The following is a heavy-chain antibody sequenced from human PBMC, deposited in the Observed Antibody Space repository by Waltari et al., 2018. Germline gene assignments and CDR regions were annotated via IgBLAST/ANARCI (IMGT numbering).Heavy chain of an antibody. J-gene: IGHJ4*02. CDR1: GLRFSSYD. V-gene: IGHV3-13*01. Sequence: EVQRVEAGGGWGQPGGWRRLSCAASGLRFSSYDMHWVRQATGKGLEWVSGSGTVADSVYPHSVKGRFTISSAHATNSLYLQINSLGAGDTAVYYCARGLRGFDYWGQGTLVTVSS. CDR3: ARGLRGFDY. CDR2: SGTVADS.